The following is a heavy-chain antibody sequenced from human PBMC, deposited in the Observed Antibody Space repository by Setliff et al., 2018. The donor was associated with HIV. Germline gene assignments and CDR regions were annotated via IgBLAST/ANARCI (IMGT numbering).Heavy chain of an antibody. CDR3: TRIYSSGLDY. CDR2: IRSKANSYAT. Sequence: GGSLRLSCAASGFPFSGSAIHWVRRASGKGLEWVGRIRSKANSYATAYAASVKGRFTISRDDSKNTAYLQMNSLKTEDTAVYYCTRIYSSGLDYWGQGTLVTVSS. V-gene: IGHV3-73*01. CDR1: GFPFSGSA. D-gene: IGHD6-19*01. J-gene: IGHJ4*02.